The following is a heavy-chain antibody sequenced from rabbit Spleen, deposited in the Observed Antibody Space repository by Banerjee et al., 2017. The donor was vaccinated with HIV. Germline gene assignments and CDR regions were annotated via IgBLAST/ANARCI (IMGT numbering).Heavy chain of an antibody. CDR1: GVSFSNNHY. CDR2: INVYTGKP. CDR3: AREVEIYGGYAGSGYPNYGMDL. D-gene: IGHD4-2*01. V-gene: IGHV1S40*01. J-gene: IGHJ6*01. Sequence: QSLEESGGDLVKPGASLTLTCTASGVSFSNNHYMCWVRQAPGKGLQWIACINVYTGKPVYATWAKGRFTISRTSSTTVTLQMTSLTAADTATYFCAREVEIYGGYAGSGYPNYGMDLWGPGTLVTVS.